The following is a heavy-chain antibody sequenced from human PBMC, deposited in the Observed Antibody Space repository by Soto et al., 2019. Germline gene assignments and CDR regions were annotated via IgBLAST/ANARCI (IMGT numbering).Heavy chain of an antibody. CDR1: GGSISSSSYY. D-gene: IGHD3-10*01. J-gene: IGHJ6*02. V-gene: IGHV4-39*01. CDR3: PLALLSVRGVTNPRGGMDV. Sequence: QLQLQESGPGLVKPSETLSLTCTVSGGSISSSSYYWGWIRQPPGKGLEWIGSIYYSGSTYYNPSLKSRVTISVDTSKNQFSLKLSSVTAADTAVYYCPLALLSVRGVTNPRGGMDVWGQGTTVTVSS. CDR2: IYYSGST.